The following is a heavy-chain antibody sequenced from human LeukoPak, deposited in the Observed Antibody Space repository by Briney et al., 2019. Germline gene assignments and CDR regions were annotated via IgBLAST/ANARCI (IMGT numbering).Heavy chain of an antibody. CDR2: INSDGSST. J-gene: IGHJ5*02. Sequence: GGSLRLSCAASGFTFSSYWMHWVRQAPGKGLVWVSRINSDGSSTSYADSVKGRFTISRDNAKNTLYLQMNSLRAEDTAVYYCAREAGVRYFDRLTPPNFNWFDPWGQGTLVTVSS. V-gene: IGHV3-74*01. CDR1: GFTFSSYW. D-gene: IGHD3-9*01. CDR3: AREAGVRYFDRLTPPNFNWFDP.